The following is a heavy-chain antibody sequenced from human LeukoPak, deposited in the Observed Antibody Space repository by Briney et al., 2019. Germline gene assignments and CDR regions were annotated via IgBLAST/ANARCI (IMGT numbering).Heavy chain of an antibody. V-gene: IGHV3-11*01. CDR3: ARESGSGSYNAFDI. CDR1: GFTFSDYY. Sequence: GGSLRLSCAASGFTFSDYYMSWIRQAPGKGLEWVSYISSSGSTIYYADSVKGRFTISRDNAKNSLYLQMNSLRAEDTAVYYCARESGSGSYNAFDIWGQGTMVTVSS. D-gene: IGHD1-26*01. J-gene: IGHJ3*02. CDR2: ISSSGSTI.